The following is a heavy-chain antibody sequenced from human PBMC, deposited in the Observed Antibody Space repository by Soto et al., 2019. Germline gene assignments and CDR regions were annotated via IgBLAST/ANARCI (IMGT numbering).Heavy chain of an antibody. CDR3: AAELGFGKLSVV. CDR1: GDTFTNWV. J-gene: IGHJ6*02. Sequence: RASVKVSCKASGDTFTNWVISWVRQAPGQGLEWMGGIIPLFGTTDFAQRFQGRLTITTDESTTTAYMELSRLRSEDTATYYCAAELGFGKLSVVWGQGTTVTVSS. CDR2: IIPLFGTT. V-gene: IGHV1-69*05. D-gene: IGHD3-10*01.